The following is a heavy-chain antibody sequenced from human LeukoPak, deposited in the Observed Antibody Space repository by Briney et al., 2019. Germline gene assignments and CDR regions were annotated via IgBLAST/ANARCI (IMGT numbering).Heavy chain of an antibody. Sequence: PSDTQTLPCTVSGDSLKKYHGSWLRHPPEKALVGIAYINDNGHNSHNPSLESRVPIPVNTPKNHFSLRLRPVTAADTAVYFCARESADYVRGSFSDYWGQGILVTVSS. J-gene: IGHJ4*01. CDR2: INDNGHN. D-gene: IGHD3-16*01. V-gene: IGHV4-59*12. CDR1: GDSLKKYH. CDR3: ARESADYVRGSFSDY.